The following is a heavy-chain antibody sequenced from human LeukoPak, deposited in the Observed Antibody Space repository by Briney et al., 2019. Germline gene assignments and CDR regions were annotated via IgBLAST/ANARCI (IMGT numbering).Heavy chain of an antibody. Sequence: GGSLRLSCAASGFTFSSYGMHWVRQAPGKGLEWVAFIRYDGSNKYYADSVKGRFTISRDNSKNTLYLQMNSLRAEDTAVYDCAKGADFWSGYNGPGDAFDIWGQGTMVTVSS. CDR1: GFTFSSYG. CDR3: AKGADFWSGYNGPGDAFDI. CDR2: IRYDGSNK. V-gene: IGHV3-30*02. J-gene: IGHJ3*02. D-gene: IGHD3-3*01.